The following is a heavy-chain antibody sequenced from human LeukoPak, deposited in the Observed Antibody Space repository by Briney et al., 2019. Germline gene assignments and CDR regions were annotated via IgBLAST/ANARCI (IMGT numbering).Heavy chain of an antibody. Sequence: ASVKVSCKASGYTFTGYYMHWVRQAPGQGLEWMGWINPNSGGTNYAQKFQGWVTMTRDTSISTAYMELSRLRSDDTAVYYCARVTTTEYYYGMDVWGQGTTVTVSS. CDR1: GYTFTGYY. V-gene: IGHV1-2*04. CDR2: INPNSGGT. CDR3: ARVTTTEYYYGMDV. J-gene: IGHJ6*02. D-gene: IGHD3-22*01.